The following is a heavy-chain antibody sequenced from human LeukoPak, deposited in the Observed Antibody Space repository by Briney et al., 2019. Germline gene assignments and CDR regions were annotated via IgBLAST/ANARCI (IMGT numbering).Heavy chain of an antibody. V-gene: IGHV3-30*02. J-gene: IGHJ5*02. Sequence: PGGSLRLSCAASGFTFSSYGMHWVRQAPGKGLEWVAFIRYDGSNKYYADSVKGRFTISRDNSKNTLYLQMNSLRAEDTAVYYCAKDLRIAAAGSGFDPWGQGTLVTVSS. CDR2: IRYDGSNK. CDR1: GFTFSSYG. CDR3: AKDLRIAAAGSGFDP. D-gene: IGHD6-13*01.